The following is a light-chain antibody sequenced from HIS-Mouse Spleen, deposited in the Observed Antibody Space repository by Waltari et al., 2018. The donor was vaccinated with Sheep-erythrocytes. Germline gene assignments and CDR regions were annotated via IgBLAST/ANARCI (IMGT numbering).Light chain of an antibody. V-gene: IGLV2-23*01. CDR1: SSDVGSYNL. Sequence: QSALTQPAPVSGSSGQSIPISCTGTSSDVGSYNLVSWYQQHPGKAPKLMIYEGSKRPSGVSNRFSGSKSGNTASLTISGLQAEDEADYYCCSYAGSSTWVFGGGTKLTVL. CDR2: EGS. CDR3: CSYAGSSTWV. J-gene: IGLJ3*02.